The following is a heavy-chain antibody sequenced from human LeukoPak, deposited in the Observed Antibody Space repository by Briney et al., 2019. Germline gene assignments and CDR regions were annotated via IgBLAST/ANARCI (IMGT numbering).Heavy chain of an antibody. CDR3: VPFCSGANCYSGPPGY. Sequence: GGSLRLSCAASGFTFSDYYMSWIRQAPGKGLEWVSAISGSGDSTYYADSVKGRFTISRDNSKNTLYLQMNSLRAEDTALYHCVPFCSGANCYSGPPGYWGQGTLVTVSS. CDR1: GFTFSDYY. CDR2: ISGSGDST. D-gene: IGHD2-15*01. J-gene: IGHJ4*02. V-gene: IGHV3-23*01.